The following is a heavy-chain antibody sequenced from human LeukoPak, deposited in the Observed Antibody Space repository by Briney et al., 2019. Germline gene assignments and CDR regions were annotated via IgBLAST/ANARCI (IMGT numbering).Heavy chain of an antibody. CDR1: GFTFSDHW. V-gene: IGHV3-7*01. D-gene: IGHD5-18*01. CDR3: AKDRGYTYGLDY. CDR2: IKEDGSDK. Sequence: GGSLRLSCGASGFTFSDHWMSWVRQAPGKGLEWVANIKEDGSDKNYVDSVKGRFTISRDNGKKSLFLYMSSLRAEDTAVYYCAKDRGYTYGLDYWGQGTLVTVSS. J-gene: IGHJ4*02.